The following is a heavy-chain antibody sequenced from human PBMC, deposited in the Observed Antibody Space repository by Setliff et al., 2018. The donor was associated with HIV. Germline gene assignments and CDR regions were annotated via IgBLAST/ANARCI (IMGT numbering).Heavy chain of an antibody. J-gene: IGHJ5*02. CDR3: ARVARVHPFDP. CDR1: GGSMNSHY. Sequence: SETLSLTCSVFGGSMNSHYWSWIRQPPGKGLEWIGLIYYTGIPTYNTSLKSRVTMSVDRSKNQFSLRLTSVTAADTAMYYRARVARVHPFDPWGQGTLVTVSS. V-gene: IGHV4-59*11. CDR2: IYYTGIP.